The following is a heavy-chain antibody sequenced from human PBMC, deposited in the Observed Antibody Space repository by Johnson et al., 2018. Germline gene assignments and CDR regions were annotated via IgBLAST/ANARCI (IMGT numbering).Heavy chain of an antibody. V-gene: IGHV1-46*01. D-gene: IGHD6-6*01. Sequence: VQLLESGAEVKKPGASVKVSCKASGYTFTSYYMHWVRQAPGQGLEWMGIINPSGGSTSYAQKFQGRVTMTRDTSTSTVYMELSSLGTEVTAVYYWARVARGSSSFYGMDVWGQGTTVTVSS. CDR1: GYTFTSYY. J-gene: IGHJ6*02. CDR3: ARVARGSSSFYGMDV. CDR2: INPSGGST.